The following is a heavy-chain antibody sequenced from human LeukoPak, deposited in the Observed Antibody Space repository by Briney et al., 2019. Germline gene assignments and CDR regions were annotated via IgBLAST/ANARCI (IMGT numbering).Heavy chain of an antibody. CDR3: AKGDSYGGYIGHDF. D-gene: IGHD5-12*01. J-gene: IGHJ4*02. CDR1: GFSFRNYG. Sequence: GGSLRLSCAASGFSFRNYGMYWVRQAPGRGLEWVSFIRDDGDDQYYADSVKGRFTISRDNSKNTLYLQMNSLRAEDTAVYYCAKGDSYGGYIGHDFWGQGTLVTVSS. V-gene: IGHV3-30*02. CDR2: IRDDGDDQ.